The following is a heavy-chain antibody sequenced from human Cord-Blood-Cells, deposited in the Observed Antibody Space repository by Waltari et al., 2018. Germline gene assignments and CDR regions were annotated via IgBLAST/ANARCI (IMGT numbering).Heavy chain of an antibody. D-gene: IGHD3-16*01. J-gene: IGHJ3*02. V-gene: IGHV1-46*01. CDR2: SNPSGCST. CDR3: ARGAGEVRAFDI. Sequence: QVQLVQSGAEVKKPGASVKVSCKASGYTFTSYYMHWVRQAPGQGLEWMGISNPSGCSTSYAQKFQGRVTMTRDTSTSTVYMELSSLRSDDTAVYYCARGAGEVRAFDIWGQGTMVTVSS. CDR1: GYTFTSYY.